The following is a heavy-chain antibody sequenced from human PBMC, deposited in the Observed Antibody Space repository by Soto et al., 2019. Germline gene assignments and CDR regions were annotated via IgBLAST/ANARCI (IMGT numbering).Heavy chain of an antibody. J-gene: IGHJ4*02. CDR1: GGSISSGNW. CDR2: IYYSGTT. V-gene: IGHV4-4*02. D-gene: IGHD2-15*01. Sequence: PSETLSLTCVVSGGSISSGNWWSWVRQPPGKGLEWIGEIYYSGTTKYNPSLKSRVTISVDKSKNQFSLKLYSVTAADTAVYYCARDQGYCDGGSCYVFDSWGQGTLVTVSS. CDR3: ARDQGYCDGGSCYVFDS.